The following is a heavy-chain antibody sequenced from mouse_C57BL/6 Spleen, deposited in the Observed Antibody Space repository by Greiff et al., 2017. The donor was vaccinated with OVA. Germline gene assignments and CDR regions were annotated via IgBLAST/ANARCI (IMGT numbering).Heavy chain of an antibody. Sequence: VQLQQSGPVLVKPGASVKMSCKASGYTFTDYYMNWVKQSPGKSLEWIGVINPYNGGTSYNQKFKGKATLTVDKSSSTAYMELNSLTSEDSAVYCCARTEVTTVGYFDVWGTGATVTVSS. CDR3: ARTEVTTVGYFDV. CDR2: INPYNGGT. D-gene: IGHD1-1*01. V-gene: IGHV1-19*01. J-gene: IGHJ1*03. CDR1: GYTFTDYY.